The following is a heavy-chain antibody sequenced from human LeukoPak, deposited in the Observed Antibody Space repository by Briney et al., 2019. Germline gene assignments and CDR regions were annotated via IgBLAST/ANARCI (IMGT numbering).Heavy chain of an antibody. J-gene: IGHJ4*02. D-gene: IGHD3-22*01. CDR3: AKDPTGYYYDSSGYYGGY. CDR1: GFTFPSYS. V-gene: IGHV3-21*01. Sequence: GGSLRLSCAASGFTFPSYSIHWVRQAPGKGLEWVSSITSSSDYIYYADSVKGRFTISRDNAKNSLYLQMNNLRAEDTAVYYCAKDPTGYYYDSSGYYGGYWGQGTLVTVSS. CDR2: ITSSSDYI.